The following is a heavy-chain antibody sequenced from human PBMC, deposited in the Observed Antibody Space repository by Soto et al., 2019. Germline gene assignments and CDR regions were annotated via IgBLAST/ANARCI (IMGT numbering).Heavy chain of an antibody. CDR1: GFTFSSYS. V-gene: IGHV3-48*01. CDR3: ARGERNDYGSYYYYMDV. J-gene: IGHJ6*03. CDR2: ISSSSSTI. Sequence: GGSLRLSCAASGFTFSSYSMNWVRQAPGKGLEWVSYISSSSSTIYYADSVKGRFTISRDNAKNSLYLQMNSLRAEDTAVYYCARGERNDYGSYYYYMDVWGKGTTVTVSS. D-gene: IGHD4-17*01.